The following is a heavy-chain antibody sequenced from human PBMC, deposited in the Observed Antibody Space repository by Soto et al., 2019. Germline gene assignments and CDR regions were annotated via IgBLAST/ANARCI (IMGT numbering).Heavy chain of an antibody. D-gene: IGHD3-3*02. CDR1: GGSISSSSYY. CDR2: IYYSGST. Sequence: SETLSLTCTISGGSISSSSYYWGWIRQPPGKGLEWIGSIYYSGSTYYNPSLKSRVTISVDTSKNQFSLKLSSVTAADTAVYYCARRQFPFNAFDYWGQGTLVTVSS. CDR3: ARRQFPFNAFDY. V-gene: IGHV4-39*01. J-gene: IGHJ4*02.